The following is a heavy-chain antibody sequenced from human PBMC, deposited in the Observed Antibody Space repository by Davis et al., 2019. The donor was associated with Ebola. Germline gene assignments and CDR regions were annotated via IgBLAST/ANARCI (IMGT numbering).Heavy chain of an antibody. V-gene: IGHV3-53*01. J-gene: IGHJ4*02. D-gene: IGHD3-10*01. CDR3: AKDAPLVRGVIIRPYDY. CDR1: GFTVSSKY. Sequence: GESLKISCAASGFTVSSKYMSWVRQAPGKGLEWVSIFFSGGNTYYADSVKGRFTISRDNSKNTLYLQMNSLRAEDTAVYYCAKDAPLVRGVIIRPYDYWGQGTLVTVSS. CDR2: FFSGGNT.